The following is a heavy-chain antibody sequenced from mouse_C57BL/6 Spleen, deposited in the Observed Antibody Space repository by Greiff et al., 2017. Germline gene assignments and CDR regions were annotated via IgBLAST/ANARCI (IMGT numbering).Heavy chain of an antibody. CDR1: GYTFTSYW. D-gene: IGHD3-2*02. J-gene: IGHJ2*01. CDR3: ARRTAQAGFDY. Sequence: QVQLQQPGAELVMPGASVKLSCKASGYTFTSYWMHWVKQRPGQGLEWIGEIDPSDSYTNYNQKFKGKSTLTVDKSSSTAYMQLSSLTSEDSAVYYCARRTAQAGFDYWGQGTTLTVSS. V-gene: IGHV1-69*01. CDR2: IDPSDSYT.